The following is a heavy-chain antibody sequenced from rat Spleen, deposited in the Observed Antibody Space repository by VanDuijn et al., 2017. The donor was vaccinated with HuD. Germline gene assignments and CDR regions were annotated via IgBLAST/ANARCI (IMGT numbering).Heavy chain of an antibody. CDR3: ATDGSLYYSSYLSNWFAY. J-gene: IGHJ3*01. CDR2: IIYDGSST. CDR1: GFTFSNYD. V-gene: IGHV5S10*01. Sequence: EVQLVESGGGLVQPGRSLKLSCAASGFTFSNYDMAWVRQAPTKGLEWVATIIYDGSSTYYRDSVKGRFTISRDNAKSSLYLQMDSLRSGDTATYYCATDGSLYYSSYLSNWFAYWGQGTLVTVSS. D-gene: IGHD1-2*01.